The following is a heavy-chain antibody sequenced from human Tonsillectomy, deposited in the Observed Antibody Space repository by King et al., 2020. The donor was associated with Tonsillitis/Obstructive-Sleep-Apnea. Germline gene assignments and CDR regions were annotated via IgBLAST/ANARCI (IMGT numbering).Heavy chain of an antibody. CDR1: GGTFSSYA. CDR2: IIPILGIA. D-gene: IGHD3-3*01. CDR3: ARGRDQYYDFWSGYYPLGY. V-gene: IGHV1-69*10. J-gene: IGHJ4*02. Sequence: VQLVESGAEVKKPGSSVKVSCKASGGTFSSYAISWVRQAPGQGLEWMGGIIPILGIANYAQKFQGRDTITADKSTSTAYMELSSLRSEDTAVYYCARGRDQYYDFWSGYYPLGYWGQGTLVTVSS.